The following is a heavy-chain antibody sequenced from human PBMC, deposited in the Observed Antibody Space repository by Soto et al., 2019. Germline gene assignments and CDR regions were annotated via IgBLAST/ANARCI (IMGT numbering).Heavy chain of an antibody. V-gene: IGHV4-39*01. CDR2: IYYSGST. CDR1: GGSISSSSYY. J-gene: IGHJ6*02. Sequence: SETLSLTCTVSGGSISSSSYYWGWIRQPPGKGLEWIGSIYYSGSTYYNPSLKSRVTISVDTSKNQFSLKLSSVTAADTAVYYCARQNQDTAMGGGTAMVPIRRNPHYYYYGMDVWGQGTTVTVSS. CDR3: ARQNQDTAMGGGTAMVPIRRNPHYYYYGMDV. D-gene: IGHD5-18*01.